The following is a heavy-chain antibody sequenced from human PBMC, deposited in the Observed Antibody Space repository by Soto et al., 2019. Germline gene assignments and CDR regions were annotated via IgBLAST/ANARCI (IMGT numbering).Heavy chain of an antibody. CDR2: IWSDGTNK. Sequence: QVQLVESGGGVVQPGGSLRLSCAASGFTFSTYGTHWVRQPPGKGLEWVAVIWSDGTNKGYADSVKGRFTISRDNSKNTLFLQMNSLRAEDTAMYYCATNRGASPFDHWGQGTLVTVSS. J-gene: IGHJ4*02. CDR3: ATNRGASPFDH. V-gene: IGHV3-33*01. CDR1: GFTFSTYG.